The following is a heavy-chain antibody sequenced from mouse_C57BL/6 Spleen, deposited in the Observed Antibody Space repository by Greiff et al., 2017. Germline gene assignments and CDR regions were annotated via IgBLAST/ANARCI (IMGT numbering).Heavy chain of an antibody. V-gene: IGHV1-62-2*01. D-gene: IGHD2-1*01. CDR3: ARHAIYYGNYFYAMDY. Sequence: QVQLQQSGAELVKPGASVKLSCKASGYTFTEYTIHWVKQRSGQGLEWIGWFYPGSGSIKYNEKFKDKATLTADKSSSTVYMELSRLTSEDSAVYVCARHAIYYGNYFYAMDYWGQGTSVTVSS. CDR1: GYTFTEYT. CDR2: FYPGSGSI. J-gene: IGHJ4*01.